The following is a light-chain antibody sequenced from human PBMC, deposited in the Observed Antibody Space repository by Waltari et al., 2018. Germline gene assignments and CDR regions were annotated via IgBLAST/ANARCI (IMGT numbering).Light chain of an antibody. V-gene: IGKV3-11*01. CDR2: DAS. CDR3: QQRSNWPPT. Sequence: EIVLTQSPATLSLSPGERATPSFRASQSVSSYLAWYQQKPGQAPRLLIYDASNRATGIPARFSGSGSGTDFTLTISSLEPEDFAVYYCQQRSNWPPTFGQGTKLEIK. J-gene: IGKJ2*01. CDR1: QSVSSY.